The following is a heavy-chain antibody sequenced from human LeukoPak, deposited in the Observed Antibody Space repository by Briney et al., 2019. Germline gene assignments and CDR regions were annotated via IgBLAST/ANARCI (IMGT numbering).Heavy chain of an antibody. Sequence: VASGKVSCKASGYTFIDYYMHWVRQAPGPGLEWIGWISPNSGGTKYVQKFQGRVTMTRDTSITTVYMELSGLSFDDTAVYYCARGGGRYSVDYWGQGTLVIVSS. CDR2: ISPNSGGT. CDR3: ARGGGRYSVDY. CDR1: GYTFIDYY. D-gene: IGHD1-26*01. J-gene: IGHJ4*02. V-gene: IGHV1-2*02.